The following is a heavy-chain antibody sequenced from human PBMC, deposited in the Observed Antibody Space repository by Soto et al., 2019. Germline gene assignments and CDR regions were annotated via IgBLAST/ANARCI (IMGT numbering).Heavy chain of an antibody. D-gene: IGHD2-15*01. CDR3: ESVVGSKYGLDV. J-gene: IGHJ6*02. Sequence: ASVKVSCKASGYTFTSYYMHWVRQAPGQGLEWMGIINPSGGSTSYAQKFQGRVTMTRDTSTSTVYMELSSLRSEDTAVYYCESVVGSKYGLDVWGQGTTVTVSS. CDR1: GYTFTSYY. V-gene: IGHV1-46*01. CDR2: INPSGGST.